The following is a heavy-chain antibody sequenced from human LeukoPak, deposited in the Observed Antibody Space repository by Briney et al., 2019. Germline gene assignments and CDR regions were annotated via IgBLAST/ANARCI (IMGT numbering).Heavy chain of an antibody. V-gene: IGHV3-30*18. CDR2: ISYDGSNK. J-gene: IGHJ4*02. CDR3: AKLFGSSWYVL. Sequence: GGSLRLSCAASGFTFSSYGMHWVRQAPGKGLEWVAVISYDGSNKYYADSVKGRFTISRDNSKNTLYLQMNSLRAEDTAVYYCAKLFGSSWYVLWGQGTLVTVSS. CDR1: GFTFSSYG. D-gene: IGHD6-13*01.